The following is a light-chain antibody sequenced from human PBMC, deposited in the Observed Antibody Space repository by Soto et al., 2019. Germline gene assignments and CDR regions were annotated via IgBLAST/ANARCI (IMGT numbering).Light chain of an antibody. CDR2: DAA. V-gene: IGKV1-5*01. J-gene: IGKJ1*01. CDR3: QHYNSYSEA. CDR1: QSISSW. Sequence: DIQMTQSPSTLSAYVGDRVTITCRASQSISSWLAWYQQKPGKAPNLLIYDAASLEAGVPSRFSGSGSGTEFTLTISSLQPDDFATYYCQHYNSYSEAFGQGTKVDIK.